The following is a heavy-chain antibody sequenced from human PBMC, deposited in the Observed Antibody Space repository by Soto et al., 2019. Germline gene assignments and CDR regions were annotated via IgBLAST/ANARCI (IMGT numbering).Heavy chain of an antibody. CDR1: GYTFTGYY. CDR3: ARGPRHSGYEFDY. CDR2: INPNSGGT. Sequence: ASVKVSCKASGYTFTGYYMHWVRQAPGQGLEWMGWINPNSGGTNYAQKFQGWVTMTRDTSISTAYMELSRLRSDDTAVYYCARGPRHSGYEFDYWGQGTLVTVSS. J-gene: IGHJ4*02. D-gene: IGHD5-12*01. V-gene: IGHV1-2*04.